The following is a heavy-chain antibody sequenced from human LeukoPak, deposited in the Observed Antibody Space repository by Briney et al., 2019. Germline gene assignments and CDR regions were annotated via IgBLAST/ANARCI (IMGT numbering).Heavy chain of an antibody. D-gene: IGHD5-24*01. CDR2: IYHSGST. CDR3: ARVGQRWLRKSPRDAFDI. J-gene: IGHJ3*02. Sequence: SETLSLTCTVSDYSISSGYYWGWIRQPPGKGLEWIGSIYHSGSTYYNPSLKSRVTVSVDTSKNQFSLKLSSVTAADTAVYYCARVGQRWLRKSPRDAFDIWGQGTMVTVSS. CDR1: DYSISSGYY. V-gene: IGHV4-38-2*02.